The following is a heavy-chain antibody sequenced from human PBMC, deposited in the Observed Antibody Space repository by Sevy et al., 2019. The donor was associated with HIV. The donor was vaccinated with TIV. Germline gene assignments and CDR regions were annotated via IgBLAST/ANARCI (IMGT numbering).Heavy chain of an antibody. Sequence: ASVKVSCKASGYTFTCYDINWVRQATGQGLEWMGWMNPNSGNTGYAQKFQGRVTMTRNTSISTAYMELSSLRSEDTAVYYCARGDYDFWSGPNWFDPWGQGTLVTVSS. CDR2: MNPNSGNT. CDR1: GYTFTCYD. V-gene: IGHV1-8*01. CDR3: ARGDYDFWSGPNWFDP. D-gene: IGHD3-3*01. J-gene: IGHJ5*02.